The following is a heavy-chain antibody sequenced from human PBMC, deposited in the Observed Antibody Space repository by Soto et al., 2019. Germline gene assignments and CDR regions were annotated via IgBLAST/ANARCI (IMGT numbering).Heavy chain of an antibody. CDR1: GGHISSSSYY. CDR3: ATQAPNYYYYGMDV. Sequence: SETLSLTCTVSGGHISSSSYYWGWIRKPPGKGLEWIGSIYYSGSTYYNPSLKSRVTISVDTSKNQFSLKLSSVTAADTAVYYCATQAPNYYYYGMDVWGQGTTVTVSS. CDR2: IYYSGST. V-gene: IGHV4-39*01. J-gene: IGHJ6*02. D-gene: IGHD6-6*01.